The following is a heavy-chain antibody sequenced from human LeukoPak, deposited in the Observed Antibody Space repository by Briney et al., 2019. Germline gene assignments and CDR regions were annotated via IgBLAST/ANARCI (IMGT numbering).Heavy chain of an antibody. D-gene: IGHD1-26*01. CDR1: GFTFSSYA. CDR2: ISGSGGST. J-gene: IGHJ4*02. Sequence: GALRLSCAASGFTFSSYAMSRVRQAPGKGLEWVSAISGSGGSTYYADSVKGRFTISRDNSKNTLYLQMNSLRAEDTAVYYCAKLGSGSYHRGSDYWGQGTLVTVSS. V-gene: IGHV3-23*01. CDR3: AKLGSGSYHRGSDY.